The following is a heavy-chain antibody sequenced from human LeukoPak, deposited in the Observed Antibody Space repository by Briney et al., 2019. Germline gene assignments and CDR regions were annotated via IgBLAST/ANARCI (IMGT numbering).Heavy chain of an antibody. V-gene: IGHV3-48*04. Sequence: GGSLRLSCAASGFTFSSYSMNWVRQAPGKGLEWVSYISSSSSTIYYADSVKGRFTISRDNAKNSLYLQMNSLRAEDTAVYYCARDVRDGSFGVYYYYYGMDVWGQGTTVTVSS. J-gene: IGHJ6*02. CDR3: ARDVRDGSFGVYYYYYGMDV. CDR1: GFTFSSYS. CDR2: ISSSSSTI. D-gene: IGHD3-16*01.